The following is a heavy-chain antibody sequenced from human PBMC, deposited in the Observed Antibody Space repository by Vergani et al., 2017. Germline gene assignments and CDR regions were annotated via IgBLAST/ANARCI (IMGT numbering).Heavy chain of an antibody. V-gene: IGHV4-34*01. CDR2: INHSGST. Sequence: QVQLQQWGAGLLKPSETLSLTCAVSGGSFSDYSWSWIRQPPGKGLEWIGEINHSGSTNSNPSLKSRVTISVDTSKNQFSLKLRSVPAADAAGYYCARGSPLPGLISENNVVAAAPLGSFDIWGQGTMVTVSS. CDR1: GGSFSDYS. J-gene: IGHJ3*02. CDR3: ARGSPLPGLISENNVVAAAPLGSFDI. D-gene: IGHD2-15*01.